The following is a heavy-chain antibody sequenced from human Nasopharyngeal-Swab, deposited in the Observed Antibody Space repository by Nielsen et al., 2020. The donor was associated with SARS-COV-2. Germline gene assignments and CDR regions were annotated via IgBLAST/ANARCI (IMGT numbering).Heavy chain of an antibody. Sequence: WIRQPPGKGLEWVAVISYDGINKYNADSVKGQFTISRDNSKDTLYLQMNSLRAEDTAVYYCAKEESSYDFWSGYVTNYYYNGMDVWGQGTTVTVSS. J-gene: IGHJ6*02. CDR3: AKEESSYDFWSGYVTNYYYNGMDV. D-gene: IGHD3-3*01. CDR2: ISYDGINK. V-gene: IGHV3-30*18.